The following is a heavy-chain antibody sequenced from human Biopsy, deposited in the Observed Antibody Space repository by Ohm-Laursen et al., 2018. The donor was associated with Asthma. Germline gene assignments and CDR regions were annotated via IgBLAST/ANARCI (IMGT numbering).Heavy chain of an antibody. Sequence: SLRLSCTASGFVFSQCGMHWVRQGPGKGLEWVALVSSDGHNKYYEDPVKGRFTISRDNSKNTLYLQMDSLRAEDTAVYYCASYEVVTAILPMDVWGQGTTVTVSS. CDR2: VSSDGHNK. J-gene: IGHJ6*02. CDR3: ASYEVVTAILPMDV. V-gene: IGHV3-30*03. D-gene: IGHD2-21*02. CDR1: GFVFSQCG.